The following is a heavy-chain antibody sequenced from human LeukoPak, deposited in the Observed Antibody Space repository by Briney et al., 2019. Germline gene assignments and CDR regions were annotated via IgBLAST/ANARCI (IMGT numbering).Heavy chain of an antibody. CDR1: GYSISSGYY. Sequence: ASETLSLTCAVSGYSISSGYYWGWIRQPPGKGLEWIGSIYHSGSTYFNPSLKSRVTISVDTSKNQFSLKLSSVTAADTAVYYCARGTYYYIDYWGQGTLVTVSS. D-gene: IGHD3-10*01. V-gene: IGHV4-38-2*01. J-gene: IGHJ4*02. CDR3: ARGTYYYIDY. CDR2: IYHSGST.